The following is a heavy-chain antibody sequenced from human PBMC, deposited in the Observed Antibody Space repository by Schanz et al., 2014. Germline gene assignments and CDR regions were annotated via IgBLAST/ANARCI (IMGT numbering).Heavy chain of an antibody. Sequence: EVRLVESGGGLVQPGGSLRLSCAASGFTFYNYAMTWVRQAPGKGLVWVSRTSNDGSFTTFADSVKGRFTISRDNAKNTLYLQMDALRAEDTAVYYCASSSYRLLSYYYAMDVWGQGTTVTVSS. J-gene: IGHJ6*02. CDR2: TSNDGSFT. CDR1: GFTFYNYA. CDR3: ASSSYRLLSYYYAMDV. D-gene: IGHD1-26*01. V-gene: IGHV3-74*02.